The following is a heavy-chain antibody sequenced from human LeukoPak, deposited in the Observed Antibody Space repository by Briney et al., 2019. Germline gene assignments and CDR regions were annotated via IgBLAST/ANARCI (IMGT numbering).Heavy chain of an antibody. CDR1: GFTFSNAW. J-gene: IGHJ4*02. V-gene: IGHV3-15*01. CDR2: IKSKTDGGTT. D-gene: IGHD3-10*01. CDR3: TTDYGSGSYRYFNY. Sequence: GGSLRLSCAASGFTFSNAWMSWVRQTPGKGLEWVGRIKSKTDGGTTDYVAPVKGRFTISRDDSKNTLYLQMNSLKSEYTAVYYCTTDYGSGSYRYFNYWGQGTLVTVSS.